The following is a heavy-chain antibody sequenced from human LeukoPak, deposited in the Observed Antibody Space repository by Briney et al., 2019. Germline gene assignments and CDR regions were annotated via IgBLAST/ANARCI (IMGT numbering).Heavy chain of an antibody. J-gene: IGHJ5*02. CDR2: IKQDGSEK. Sequence: PGGSLRLSCAASGFTFSSYWMSWVRQAPGKGLEWVANIKQDGSEKYYVDSVKGRYTISRDNAKNSLYLQMNSLRAEDTAVYYCARGHDFWSGYYNWFDPWGQGTLVTVSS. V-gene: IGHV3-7*01. CDR3: ARGHDFWSGYYNWFDP. D-gene: IGHD3-3*01. CDR1: GFTFSSYW.